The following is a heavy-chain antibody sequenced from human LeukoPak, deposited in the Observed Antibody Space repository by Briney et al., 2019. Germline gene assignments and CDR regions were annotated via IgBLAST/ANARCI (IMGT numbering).Heavy chain of an antibody. J-gene: IGHJ4*02. CDR3: ARHDYYDRSGYRD. Sequence: SVKVSCKASGGTFSSYAISWVRQAPGQGLEWMGRIIPIFGTTNYAQKFQGRVTITTDESTSTAYMELSSLRSEDTAVYYCARHDYYDRSGYRDWGQGTLVTVSS. D-gene: IGHD3-22*01. CDR1: GGTFSSYA. V-gene: IGHV1-69*05. CDR2: IIPIFGTT.